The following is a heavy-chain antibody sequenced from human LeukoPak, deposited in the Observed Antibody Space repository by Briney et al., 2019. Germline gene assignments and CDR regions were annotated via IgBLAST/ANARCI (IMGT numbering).Heavy chain of an antibody. CDR3: ARSNYYGSRPFDP. CDR1: GGSFSGYY. V-gene: IGHV4-34*01. CDR2: INHSGST. D-gene: IGHD3-10*01. Sequence: PSETLSLTCAVYGGSFSGYYWSWIRQPPGKGLEWIGEINHSGSTNYNPSLKSRVTISVDTSKNQFSLKLSSVTAADTAIYYCARSNYYGSRPFDPWGQGTLVTVSS. J-gene: IGHJ5*02.